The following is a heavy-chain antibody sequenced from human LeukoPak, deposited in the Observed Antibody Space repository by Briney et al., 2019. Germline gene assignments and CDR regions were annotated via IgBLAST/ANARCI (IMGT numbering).Heavy chain of an antibody. D-gene: IGHD3-16*01. CDR2: ISGSGGST. V-gene: IGHV3-23*01. J-gene: IGHJ3*02. CDR1: RFTFSSYA. Sequence: GGSLRLSCAASRFTFSSYAMSWVRQAPGKGLEWVSAISGSGGSTYYADSVKGRFTISRDNSKNTPYLQMNSLRAEDTAVYYCAKDFISDDYAPNTFDIWGQGTMVTVSS. CDR3: AKDFISDDYAPNTFDI.